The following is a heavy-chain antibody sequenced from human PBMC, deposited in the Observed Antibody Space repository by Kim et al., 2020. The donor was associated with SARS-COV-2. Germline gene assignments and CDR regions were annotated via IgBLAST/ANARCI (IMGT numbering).Heavy chain of an antibody. V-gene: IGHV4-31*03. J-gene: IGHJ5*02. Sequence: SETLSLTCTVSGGSISSGGYYWSWIPQHPGKGLEWIGYIYYSGSTYYNPSLKSRVTISVDTSKNQFSLKLSSVTAADTAVYYCARNIGITMIVVVTGWFDPWGQGTLVTVSS. CDR2: IYYSGST. D-gene: IGHD3-22*01. CDR3: ARNIGITMIVVVTGWFDP. CDR1: GGSISSGGYY.